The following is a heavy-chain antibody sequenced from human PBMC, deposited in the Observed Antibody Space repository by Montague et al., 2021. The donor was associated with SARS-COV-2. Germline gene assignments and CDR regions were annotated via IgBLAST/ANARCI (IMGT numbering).Heavy chain of an antibody. CDR2: INHSGTA. CDR1: GGSFSVYY. Sequence: SETLSLTCAVYGGSFSVYYWSWLRQSPRSGLEWIAEINHSGTANHNPSLKSRVSISVDTSKNQVSLKLTSVTAADTAVYYCARHDNSGTYPMDVWGQGTTVTVSS. V-gene: IGHV4-34*01. J-gene: IGHJ6*02. CDR3: ARHDNSGTYPMDV. D-gene: IGHD3-10*01.